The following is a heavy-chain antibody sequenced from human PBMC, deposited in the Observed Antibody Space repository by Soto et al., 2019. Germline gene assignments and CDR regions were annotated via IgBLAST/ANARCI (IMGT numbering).Heavy chain of an antibody. CDR3: VRGTSSGCLDF. CDR1: GFTFSNFY. CDR2: ISGSTSHI. Sequence: ESGGGLVKPGGSLRLSCAASGFTFSNFYMNWVRQAPGQGLEWVSSISGSTSHIYYADSVQGRFIISRDNAENSLSLQMNSLRAEDTDVYYFVRGTSSGCLDFWGQGALVTVSS. V-gene: IGHV3-21*06. D-gene: IGHD6-25*01. J-gene: IGHJ4*02.